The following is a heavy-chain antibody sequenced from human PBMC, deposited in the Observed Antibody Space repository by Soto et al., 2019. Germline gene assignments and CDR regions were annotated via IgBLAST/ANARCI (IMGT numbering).Heavy chain of an antibody. D-gene: IGHD6-6*01. CDR2: INPNSGGT. J-gene: IGHJ4*02. Sequence: GASVKVSCKASGYTFTGYYMHWVRQAPGQGLEWMGWINPNSGGTNYAQKFQGWVTMTRDTSISTAYMELSRLRSDDTAVYYCARAWDRYSSSSAVDYWGQGTLVTVSS. CDR3: ARAWDRYSSSSAVDY. CDR1: GYTFTGYY. V-gene: IGHV1-2*04.